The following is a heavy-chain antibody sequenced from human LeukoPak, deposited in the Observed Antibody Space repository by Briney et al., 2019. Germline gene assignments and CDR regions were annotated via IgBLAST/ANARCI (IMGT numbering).Heavy chain of an antibody. V-gene: IGHV3-21*01. CDR1: GFTFDDYA. D-gene: IGHD3-22*01. CDR3: ARARSGY. J-gene: IGHJ4*02. Sequence: GRSLRLSCAASGFTFDDYAMNWVRQAPGKGLEWVSSISSSSSYIYYADSVKGRFTISRDNAKNSLYLQMNSLRAEDTAVYYCARARSGYWGQGTLVTVSS. CDR2: ISSSSSYI.